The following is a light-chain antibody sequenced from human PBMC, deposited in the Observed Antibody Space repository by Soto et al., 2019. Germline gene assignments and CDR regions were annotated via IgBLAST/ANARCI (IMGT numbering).Light chain of an antibody. J-gene: IGLJ1*01. CDR1: SSDVGGYNY. CDR2: DVS. CDR3: SSYTSSSTRL. Sequence: QSALTQPASVSGSPGQSITISCTGTSSDVGGYNYVSWYQQHPGKAPKLMIYDVSTRPSGVSNRFSGSKSGNTASLTISGLQAEDEADYYCSSYTSSSTRLFVTGTKLTVL. V-gene: IGLV2-14*01.